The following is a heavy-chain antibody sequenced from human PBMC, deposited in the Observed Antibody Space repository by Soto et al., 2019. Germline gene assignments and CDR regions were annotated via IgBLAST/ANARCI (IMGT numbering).Heavy chain of an antibody. CDR3: ASLPAVSVCLVWFDA. D-gene: IGHD3-16*01. CDR2: IYHSGTT. J-gene: IGHJ5*02. CDR1: GASIRTSY. V-gene: IGHV4-59*08. Sequence: SETLSLTCTVSGASIRTSYWTWIRHPPGKGLEWIAYIYHSGTTNYNPSLKSRATISADTSKNQLSLKLNSVTAADTAVYYCASLPAVSVCLVWFDAWRQGTPVTVSS.